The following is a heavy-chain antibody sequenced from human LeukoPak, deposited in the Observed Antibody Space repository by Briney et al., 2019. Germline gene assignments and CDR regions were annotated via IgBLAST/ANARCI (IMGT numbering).Heavy chain of an antibody. CDR2: INPSGGST. V-gene: IGHV1-46*01. CDR1: GYIFTSYY. J-gene: IGHJ4*02. D-gene: IGHD2-2*01. Sequence: GASVKVSCKASGYIFTSYYMHWVRQAPGQGLEWMGIINPSGGSTSYAQKFQGRVTMTRDMSTSTVYMELSSLRSEDTAVYYCARGEDIVVVPAAIPYFDYWGQGTLVTVSS. CDR3: ARGEDIVVVPAAIPYFDY.